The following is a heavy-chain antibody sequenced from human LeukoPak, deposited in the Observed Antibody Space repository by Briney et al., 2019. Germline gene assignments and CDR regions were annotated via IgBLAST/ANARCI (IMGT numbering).Heavy chain of an antibody. D-gene: IGHD2-15*01. CDR1: GFTFSSYG. CDR3: AREWDCSGASCYYNYYGMDV. J-gene: IGHJ6*02. V-gene: IGHV3-33*01. Sequence: GGSLRLSCAASGFTFSSYGMHWVRQAPGKGLEWVAVIWYDGSNKYYADSVKGRFTISRDNSKNTLYLQMNSLRAEDTAVYYCAREWDCSGASCYYNYYGMDVWGQGTTVTVSS. CDR2: IWYDGSNK.